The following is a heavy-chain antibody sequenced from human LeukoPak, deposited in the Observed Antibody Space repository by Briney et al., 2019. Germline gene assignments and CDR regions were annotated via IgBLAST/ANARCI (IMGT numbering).Heavy chain of an antibody. CDR3: AADLTTVAPTGGL. D-gene: IGHD4-23*01. Sequence: GASVKVSCKASGFTFTSYAMQWVRQARGQRLEWIGWIFVGSGNTNYAQKFQERVTITRDMSTSTAYMELSSLRAEDTAVYYCAADLTTVAPTGGLWGQGTLVTVSS. V-gene: IGHV1-58*02. CDR1: GFTFTSYA. J-gene: IGHJ4*02. CDR2: IFVGSGNT.